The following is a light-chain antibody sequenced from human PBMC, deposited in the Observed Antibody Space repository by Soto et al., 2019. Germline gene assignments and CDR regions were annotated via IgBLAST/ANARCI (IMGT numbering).Light chain of an antibody. V-gene: IGLV1-40*01. Sequence: QSVLTQPPSVSGAPGQRVTISCTGSSSNIGAGYDVHWYQQLPGTAPKLLIYGNSNRPSGVPDRFSGSKSGTSASLAITGLQAEDEADYYCAAWDDSLSGPLVFGGGTKLTVL. CDR1: SSNIGAGYD. J-gene: IGLJ3*02. CDR3: AAWDDSLSGPLV. CDR2: GNS.